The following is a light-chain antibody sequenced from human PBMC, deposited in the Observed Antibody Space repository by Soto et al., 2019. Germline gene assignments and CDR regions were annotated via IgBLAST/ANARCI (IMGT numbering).Light chain of an antibody. Sequence: DIQMTQSPSTLSASVGDRVTITCRASQSISSWLAWYQQKPGKAPKLLIYDASSLESGVPSRFSGSGSGTEFTLTISSLQPDDFATYYCKQYNSYSWTFGPGTKVEIK. CDR1: QSISSW. CDR2: DAS. J-gene: IGKJ1*01. V-gene: IGKV1-5*01. CDR3: KQYNSYSWT.